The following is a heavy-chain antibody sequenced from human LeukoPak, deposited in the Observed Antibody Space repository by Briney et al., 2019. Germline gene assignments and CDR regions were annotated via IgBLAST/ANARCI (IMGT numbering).Heavy chain of an antibody. D-gene: IGHD3-9*01. J-gene: IGHJ5*02. CDR2: IYHSGST. CDR3: ARAPGDILTEGWFDP. CDR1: GYSISSGYY. V-gene: IGHV4-38-2*02. Sequence: SETLSLTCTVSGYSISSGYYWGWIRQPPGKGLEWIGSIYHSGSTHYNPSLKSRVTISVDTSKNQFSLKLSSVTAADTAVYYCARAPGDILTEGWFDPWGQGTLVTVSS.